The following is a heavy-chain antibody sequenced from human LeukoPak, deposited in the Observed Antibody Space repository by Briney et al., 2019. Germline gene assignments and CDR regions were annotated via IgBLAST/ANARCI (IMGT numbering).Heavy chain of an antibody. CDR2: INPNSGGT. D-gene: IGHD5-18*01. CDR1: GYTFTGYY. CDR3: ARDLTPYKSYGPPGDY. Sequence: ASVKVSCKASGYTFTGYYMHWVRQAPGQGLEWTGWINPNSGGTNYAQKFQGWVTMTRDTSISTAYMELSRLRSDDTAVYYCARDLTPYKSYGPPGDYWGQGTLVTVSS. J-gene: IGHJ4*02. V-gene: IGHV1-2*04.